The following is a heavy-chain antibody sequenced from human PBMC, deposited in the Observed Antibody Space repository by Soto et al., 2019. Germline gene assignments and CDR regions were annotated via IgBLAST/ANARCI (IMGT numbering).Heavy chain of an antibody. CDR1: GFTFSSHD. Sequence: EVQLVESGGGLVQPGGSLRLSCAASGFTFSSHDMHWVRQATGKGLEWVSAIGTGGDTYYPDSVKGRFTISRENAKNSLYLQMNNLRAGDTAVYYCTRGYYYGMDVGGQGTTVTVSS. V-gene: IGHV3-13*01. CDR2: IGTGGDT. CDR3: TRGYYYGMDV. J-gene: IGHJ6*02.